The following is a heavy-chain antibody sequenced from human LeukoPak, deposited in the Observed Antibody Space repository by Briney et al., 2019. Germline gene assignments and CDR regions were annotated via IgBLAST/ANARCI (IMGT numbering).Heavy chain of an antibody. D-gene: IGHD3-22*01. CDR1: GFTVSSSY. Sequence: GGSLTLSCAASGFTVSSSYMSWVRQAPGKGLEWVASIRYDGGDKYYADSVKGRFTIFRDNSKNTLYLQMNSLRPEDTAVYYCARDWSFDSDDYYLYGFDIWGQGTRVTVSS. CDR2: IRYDGGDK. V-gene: IGHV3-30*02. CDR3: ARDWSFDSDDYYLYGFDI. J-gene: IGHJ3*02.